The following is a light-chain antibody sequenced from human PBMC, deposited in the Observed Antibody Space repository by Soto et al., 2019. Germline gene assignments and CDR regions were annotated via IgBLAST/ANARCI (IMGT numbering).Light chain of an antibody. Sequence: EIVMTQSPATLSVSPGERATLSCRASQSVSSNLAWYQQKPGQAPRLLIYGASTRATGIPDRFSGSGSGTEFTLAISSLQSEDFAVYSCQQYNDWPLTFGGGTKV. V-gene: IGKV3-15*01. CDR1: QSVSSN. CDR2: GAS. J-gene: IGKJ4*01. CDR3: QQYNDWPLT.